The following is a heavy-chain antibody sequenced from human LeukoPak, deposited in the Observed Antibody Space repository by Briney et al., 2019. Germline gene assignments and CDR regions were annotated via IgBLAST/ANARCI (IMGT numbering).Heavy chain of an antibody. V-gene: IGHV1-8*03. CDR1: GYTFTSYD. J-gene: IGHJ5*02. Sequence: ASVKVSCKASGYTFTSYDINWVRQATGQGLEWMGWLSPNSGNTGYAQKFQGRVTITRNTSINTAYMELGSLRSGDTAVYYCARMAVSGRDNWFDPWGPGSLVTVSS. CDR2: LSPNSGNT. CDR3: ARMAVSGRDNWFDP. D-gene: IGHD6-19*01.